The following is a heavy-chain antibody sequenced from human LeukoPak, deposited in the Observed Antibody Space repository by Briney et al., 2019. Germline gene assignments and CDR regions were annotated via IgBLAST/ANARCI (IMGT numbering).Heavy chain of an antibody. CDR2: IKQDGSEK. D-gene: IGHD3-3*02. CDR1: GFIFSSYD. CDR3: ARDRSIPDY. Sequence: GSLRLSCVGSGFIFSSYDMGWVRQAPGKGLEWVANIKQDGSEKYYVDSVKGRFTISRDNAKNSLYLQMNSLRAEDTAVYYCARDRSIPDYWGQGTLVTVSS. V-gene: IGHV3-7*01. J-gene: IGHJ4*02.